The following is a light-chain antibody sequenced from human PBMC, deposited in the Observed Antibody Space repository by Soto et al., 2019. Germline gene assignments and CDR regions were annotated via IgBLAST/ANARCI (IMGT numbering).Light chain of an antibody. Sequence: ETVLTQSPGTLSLSPGERATLSCRASQSVTSNFVAWYQQKPGQAPRLLISGASNRATGIPDRFSGSGSGTDFTLTISRLEPEDYAVYCCQQYSRSSITFGQGTRLDIK. J-gene: IGKJ5*01. CDR3: QQYSRSSIT. CDR1: QSVTSNF. V-gene: IGKV3-20*01. CDR2: GAS.